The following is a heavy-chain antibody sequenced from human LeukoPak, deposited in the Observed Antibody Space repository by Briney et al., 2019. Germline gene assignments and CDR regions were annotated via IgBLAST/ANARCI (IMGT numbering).Heavy chain of an antibody. D-gene: IGHD6-13*01. CDR3: AKALALKQQLVFDY. V-gene: IGHV3-33*06. Sequence: GGSLRLSCAASGFTLSSYGMHWVRQAPGKGLEWVAVIWYDGSNKYYADSVKGRFTISRDNSKDTLYLQMNSLRAEDTAVYYCAKALALKQQLVFDYWGQGTLVTVSS. CDR1: GFTLSSYG. J-gene: IGHJ4*02. CDR2: IWYDGSNK.